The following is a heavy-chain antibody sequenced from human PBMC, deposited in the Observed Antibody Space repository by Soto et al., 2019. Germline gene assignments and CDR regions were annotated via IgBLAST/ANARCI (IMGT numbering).Heavy chain of an antibody. V-gene: IGHV4-34*01. Sequence: SETLSLTCAVYGGSFSGYYWSWIRQPPGKGLEWIGEINHGGSTNYNPSLKSRVTISVDTSKNQFSLKLSSVTAADTAVYYCARGKYYDFWSGYYGSGPFDYWGQGTLVTVSS. CDR3: ARGKYYDFWSGYYGSGPFDY. CDR1: GGSFSGYY. J-gene: IGHJ4*02. CDR2: INHGGST. D-gene: IGHD3-3*01.